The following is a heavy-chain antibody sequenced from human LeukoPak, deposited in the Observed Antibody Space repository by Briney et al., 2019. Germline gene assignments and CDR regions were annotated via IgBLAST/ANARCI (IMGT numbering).Heavy chain of an antibody. CDR2: ISAYNGNT. J-gene: IGHJ4*02. CDR1: GYTFTSYG. V-gene: IGHV1-18*01. Sequence: ASVKVSCKASGYTFTSYGISWVRQAPGQGLEWMGWISAYNGNTNYAQKLQGRVTMTTDTSTSTAYMELRSLRSDDTAVYYCARDARYGSGSYGHFDYWGQGTLVTVSS. D-gene: IGHD3-10*01. CDR3: ARDARYGSGSYGHFDY.